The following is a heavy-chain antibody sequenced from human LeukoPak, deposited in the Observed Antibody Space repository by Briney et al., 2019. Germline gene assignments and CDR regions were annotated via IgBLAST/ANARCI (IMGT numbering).Heavy chain of an antibody. V-gene: IGHV1-2*02. J-gene: IGHJ4*02. CDR2: MNPNSGGT. D-gene: IGHD5/OR15-5a*01. Sequence: ASVKVSCKASGYTFTSYDINWVRQATGQGLEWMGWMNPNSGGTNYAQKFQGRVTMTRDTSISTAYMELSRLRSDDTAVYYCARISIYEITYWGQGTLVTVSS. CDR1: GYTFTSYD. CDR3: ARISIYEITY.